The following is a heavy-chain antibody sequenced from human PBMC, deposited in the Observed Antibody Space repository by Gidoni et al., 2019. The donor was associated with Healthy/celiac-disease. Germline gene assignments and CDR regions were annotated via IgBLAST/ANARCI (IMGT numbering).Heavy chain of an antibody. D-gene: IGHD3-16*01. J-gene: IGHJ4*02. CDR2: ISSSSSYI. CDR1: GFTFSSYS. V-gene: IGHV3-21*01. CDR3: ARVWVDGNHDY. Sequence: EVQLVEPGGGLVKPGGSLRSSCAASGFTFSSYSMNWVRQAPGKGLEWVSSISSSSSYIYYADSVKGRFTISRDNAKNSLYLQMNSLRAEDTAVYYCARVWVDGNHDYWGQGTLVTVSS.